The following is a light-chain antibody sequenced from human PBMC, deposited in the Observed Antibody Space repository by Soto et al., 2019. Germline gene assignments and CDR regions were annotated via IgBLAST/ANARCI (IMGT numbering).Light chain of an antibody. Sequence: DIQMTQSPSTLSASVGDRVSITCRASQSISNWLAWYQQKPGKAPKLLIYGASNLEGGVPSRFSGSGSGTEFTLTISSLQADDFATYYCQQYSSYSLTFGQGTKVDIK. CDR2: GAS. CDR1: QSISNW. CDR3: QQYSSYSLT. V-gene: IGKV1-5*01. J-gene: IGKJ1*01.